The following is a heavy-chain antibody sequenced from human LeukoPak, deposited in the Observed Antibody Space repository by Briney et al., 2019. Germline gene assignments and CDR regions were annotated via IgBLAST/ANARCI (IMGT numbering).Heavy chain of an antibody. D-gene: IGHD1-7*01. J-gene: IGHJ4*02. CDR3: ARESMGTTSFDH. CDR2: IYHGGST. V-gene: IGHV4-30-2*01. CDR1: GGSISSGGYY. Sequence: SETLSLTCTVSGGSISSGGYYWSWIRQPPGEGLEWIGYIYHGGSTYYKSSLESRVTISVDSSKKQFSLKLSSVTAADTAVYYCARESMGTTSFDHWGQGPLVTVS.